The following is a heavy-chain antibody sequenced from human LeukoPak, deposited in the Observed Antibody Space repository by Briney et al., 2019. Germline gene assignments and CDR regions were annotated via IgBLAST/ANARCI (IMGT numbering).Heavy chain of an antibody. V-gene: IGHV3-7*01. J-gene: IGHJ4*02. CDR2: IKQDGSEK. CDR1: GFTFSSYG. CDR3: ARDDFDY. Sequence: GGSLRLSCAASGFTFSSYGMQWVRQAPGKGLEWVANIKQDGSEKYYVDSVKGRFTISRDNAKNSLYLQMNSLRAEDTAVYYCARDDFDYWGQGTLVTVSS.